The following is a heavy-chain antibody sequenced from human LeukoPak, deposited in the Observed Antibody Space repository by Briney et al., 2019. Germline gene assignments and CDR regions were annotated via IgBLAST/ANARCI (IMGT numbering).Heavy chain of an antibody. J-gene: IGHJ5*02. V-gene: IGHV3-30*18. Sequence: PGRSLRLSCAASGFTSSSYGMHWVRQAPGKGLEWVAVISYDGSNKYYADSVKGRFTISRDNSKNTLYLQMNSLRAEDTAVYYCAKAWLDYGDYWDWFDPWGQGTLVTVSS. CDR3: AKAWLDYGDYWDWFDP. D-gene: IGHD4-17*01. CDR2: ISYDGSNK. CDR1: GFTSSSYG.